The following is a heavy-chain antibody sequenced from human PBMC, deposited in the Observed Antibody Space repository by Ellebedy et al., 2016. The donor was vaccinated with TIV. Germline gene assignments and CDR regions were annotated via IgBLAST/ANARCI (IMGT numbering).Heavy chain of an antibody. CDR3: ATDIAGAVAAYYYHGMDV. V-gene: IGHV1-24*01. CDR1: GYTLTELS. Sequence: AASVKVSCKVFGYTLTELSMHWVRQAPGKGLEWMGGFDPEDGETIYAQKFQGRVTMTEDTSTDTAYMEPSSLRSEDTAVYYCATDIAGAVAAYYYHGMDVWGQGTTVTVSS. CDR2: FDPEDGET. J-gene: IGHJ6*02. D-gene: IGHD6-19*01.